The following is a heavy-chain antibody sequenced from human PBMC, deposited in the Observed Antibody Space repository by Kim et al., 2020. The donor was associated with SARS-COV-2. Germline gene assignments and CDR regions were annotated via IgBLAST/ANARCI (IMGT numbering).Heavy chain of an antibody. J-gene: IGHJ6*02. V-gene: IGHV3-30*18. CDR2: ISSDGNNK. CDR1: GFTFSTDA. Sequence: GGSLRLSCVASGFTFSTDAIHWVRHAPDKGLEWVTLISSDGNNKYFADSVKGRFTISRDNSKNTLYLQMNNLRVEDTAVYYCAKSGGGGIATAGYFYYGMDVWGQGTTVTVSS. D-gene: IGHD6-13*01. CDR3: AKSGGGGIATAGYFYYGMDV.